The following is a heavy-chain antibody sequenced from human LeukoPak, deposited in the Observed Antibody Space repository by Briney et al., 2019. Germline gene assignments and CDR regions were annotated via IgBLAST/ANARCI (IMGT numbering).Heavy chain of an antibody. CDR1: GGSISSYY. CDR2: MYYSGST. J-gene: IGHJ4*02. D-gene: IGHD6-19*01. V-gene: IGHV4-59*12. Sequence: SETLSLTCTVSGGSISSYYWSWIRQPPGKGLEWIGSMYYSGSTYYNPSLKSRVTISINTSKNQFSLKLSSVTAAGTAVYYCARAGGSGLIDYWGQGTLVTVSS. CDR3: ARAGGSGLIDY.